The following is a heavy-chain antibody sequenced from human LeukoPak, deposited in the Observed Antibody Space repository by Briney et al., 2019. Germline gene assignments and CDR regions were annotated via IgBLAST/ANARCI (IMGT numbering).Heavy chain of an antibody. V-gene: IGHV3-9*01. Sequence: GRSLRLSCAASGFTFDDYAMHWVRQAPGKGLEWVSGISWNSGSIGYADSVKGRFTISRDNAKNSLYLQMNSLRAEDTALYYCAKDTSIAVAGYFDYWGQGTLVTVSS. D-gene: IGHD6-19*01. CDR3: AKDTSIAVAGYFDY. CDR1: GFTFDDYA. J-gene: IGHJ4*02. CDR2: ISWNSGSI.